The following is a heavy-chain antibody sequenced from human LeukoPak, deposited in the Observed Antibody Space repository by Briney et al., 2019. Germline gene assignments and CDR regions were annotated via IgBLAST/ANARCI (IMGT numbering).Heavy chain of an antibody. Sequence: PGGSLRLSCAASGFTFSNYNMNWVRQAPGKGLEWVSYISASSDNRYYADSVKGRFTISRDNAKNSLYLQMNSLRAEDRALYYCAKGAGTHSSFADYWGQGTLVTVSS. CDR3: AKGAGTHSSFADY. CDR2: ISASSDNR. CDR1: GFTFSNYN. D-gene: IGHD6-6*01. J-gene: IGHJ4*02. V-gene: IGHV3-48*01.